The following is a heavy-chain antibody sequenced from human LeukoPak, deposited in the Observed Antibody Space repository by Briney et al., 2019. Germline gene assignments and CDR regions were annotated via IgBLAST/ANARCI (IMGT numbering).Heavy chain of an antibody. Sequence: PGGSLRLSCAASGFTFDDYAMHWVRQAPGKGLEWVSGISWNSGSIGYADSVKGRFTISRDNAKNSLYLQMNSLRAEDMALYYCAKDGESGIQYTQGYFDYWGQGTLVTVSS. CDR2: ISWNSGSI. D-gene: IGHD1-1*01. J-gene: IGHJ4*02. CDR3: AKDGESGIQYTQGYFDY. CDR1: GFTFDDYA. V-gene: IGHV3-9*03.